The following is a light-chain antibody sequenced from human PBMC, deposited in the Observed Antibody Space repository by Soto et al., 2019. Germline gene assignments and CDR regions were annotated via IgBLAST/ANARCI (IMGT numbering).Light chain of an antibody. CDR3: QQYNTYYS. CDR1: QTISRW. CDR2: HAS. J-gene: IGKJ2*03. Sequence: IQLTQSPSSLSASVGDRVIITCRARQTISRWLAWYQQKPGKATKLLIYHASTLDSGVPSRFSGSGSGTEFTLTISSLQPEDFATYYCQQYNTYYSFGQGTKLEIK. V-gene: IGKV1-5*01.